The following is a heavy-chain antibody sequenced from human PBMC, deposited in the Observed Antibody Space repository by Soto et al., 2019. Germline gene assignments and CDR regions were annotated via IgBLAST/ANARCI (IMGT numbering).Heavy chain of an antibody. CDR1: GGSISSGY. D-gene: IGHD3-16*01. J-gene: IGHJ5*01. Sequence: SETLSLTCSVSGGSISSGYWTWIRQPPGKGLEWIGYIYYGGSINYNPSLKSRVIISVDTAKNQFSLRLSSVTAADTAVYYCTGAYYDINGYSLASCGQGTSVTVSS. CDR3: TGAYYDINGYSLAS. V-gene: IGHV4-59*01. CDR2: IYYGGSI.